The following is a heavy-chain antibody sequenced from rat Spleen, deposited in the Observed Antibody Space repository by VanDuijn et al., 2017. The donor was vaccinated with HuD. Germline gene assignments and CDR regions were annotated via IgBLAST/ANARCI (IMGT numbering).Heavy chain of an antibody. CDR3: ARAGYLRDWYFDF. J-gene: IGHJ1*01. V-gene: IGHV5-7*01. D-gene: IGHD2-2*01. CDR1: GFTFSDYY. CDR2: ISYDASST. Sequence: EVQLVESGGGLVQPGSPLKLSCAASGFTFSDYYMAWVRQAPKKGLEWVATISYDASSTYYRDSVKGRFTISRDNAKSTLYLQMDSLRSEDTATYYCARAGYLRDWYFDFWGPGTMVTVSS.